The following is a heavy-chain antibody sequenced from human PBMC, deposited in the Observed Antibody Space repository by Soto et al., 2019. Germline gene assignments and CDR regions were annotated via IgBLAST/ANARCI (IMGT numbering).Heavy chain of an antibody. J-gene: IGHJ6*02. CDR2: IYPGDSDT. Sequence: ESLKISFKGSGYSFTSYWIVWVRQMPGKGLEWMGIIYPGDSDTRYSPSFQGQVTISADKSISTAYLQWSSLKASDTAMYYCARPVVPGTYYYGMDVWGQGTTVNVS. V-gene: IGHV5-51*01. D-gene: IGHD2-2*01. CDR1: GYSFTSYW. CDR3: ARPVVPGTYYYGMDV.